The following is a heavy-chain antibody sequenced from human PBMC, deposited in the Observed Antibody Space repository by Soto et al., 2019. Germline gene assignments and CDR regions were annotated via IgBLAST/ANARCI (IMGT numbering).Heavy chain of an antibody. CDR1: GFTFSGSA. V-gene: IGHV3-73*01. Sequence: GGSLRLSCAASGFTFSGSAMHWVRQASGKGLEWVGRIRSKANNYATAYAASVKGRFTISRDDSKNTAYLQMDSLKTEDTAVYYCTRLEIRNDYHFNYWGQGTLVTAPQ. D-gene: IGHD4-17*01. J-gene: IGHJ4*02. CDR3: TRLEIRNDYHFNY. CDR2: IRSKANNYAT.